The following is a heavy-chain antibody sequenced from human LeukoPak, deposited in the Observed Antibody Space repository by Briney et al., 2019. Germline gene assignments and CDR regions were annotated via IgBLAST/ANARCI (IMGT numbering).Heavy chain of an antibody. V-gene: IGHV1-2*02. Sequence: ASVKVSCKASGNTFTDYYIHWVRQAPGQGFEWMGWNNANSGGADYAQKFQGRVTMTRDTSISTAYMELSRLRSDDTAVYYCASLDAVDIWGQGTMVTVSS. CDR3: ASLDAVDI. J-gene: IGHJ3*02. CDR2: NNANSGGA. CDR1: GNTFTDYY.